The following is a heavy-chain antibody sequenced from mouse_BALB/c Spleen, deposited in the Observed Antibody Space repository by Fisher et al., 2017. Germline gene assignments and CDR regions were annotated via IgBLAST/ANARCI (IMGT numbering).Heavy chain of an antibody. Sequence: RFTISRDNAKNTLYLQMSSLKSEDTAMYYCARYYGYRYFDVWGAGTTVTVSS. CDR3: ARYYGYRYFDV. V-gene: IGHV5-12-1*01. D-gene: IGHD1-1*01. J-gene: IGHJ1*01.